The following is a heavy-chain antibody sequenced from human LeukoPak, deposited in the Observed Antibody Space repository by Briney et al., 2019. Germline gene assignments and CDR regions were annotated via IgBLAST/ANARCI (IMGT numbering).Heavy chain of an antibody. D-gene: IGHD3-10*01. V-gene: IGHV4-59*01. Sequence: PSETLSLTCTVSGGSISSYYWSWIRQPPGKGLEWIGYIYYSGSTNYNPSLKSRVTISVDTSKNQFSLKLSSVTAADTAVYYCARAVITMVRGVIVNWFDPWGQGTLVTVSS. CDR1: GGSISSYY. CDR2: IYYSGST. CDR3: ARAVITMVRGVIVNWFDP. J-gene: IGHJ5*02.